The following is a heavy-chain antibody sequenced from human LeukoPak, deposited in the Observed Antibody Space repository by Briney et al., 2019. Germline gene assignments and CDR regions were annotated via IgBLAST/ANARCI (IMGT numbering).Heavy chain of an antibody. D-gene: IGHD5-18*01. J-gene: IGHJ4*02. V-gene: IGHV3-74*01. CDR2: IKSDGSNT. CDR1: GFTFSSYW. CDR3: ARDGDSFGYDFDY. Sequence: RGSLRLSCAASGFTFSSYWTHWVCDTPRKGLVWVSRIKSDGSNTSYADSVKGRFTISRDNAKNTLYLQMNSLRAEDTAVYYCARDGDSFGYDFDYWGQGTLVTVSS.